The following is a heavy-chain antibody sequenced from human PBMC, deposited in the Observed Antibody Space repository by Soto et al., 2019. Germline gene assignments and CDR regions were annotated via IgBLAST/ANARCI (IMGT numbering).Heavy chain of an antibody. Sequence: PGGSLRLSCAASGFTFTRYSMTWVRQAPGKGLEWVSAISSTTNDIYYADSMKGRFTVSRDNAKNSVYLEMNSLSAEDTAVYYCARESEDLTPNFDYWGQGTLVTVSS. J-gene: IGHJ4*02. CDR1: GFTFTRYS. V-gene: IGHV3-21*01. CDR2: ISSTTNDI. CDR3: ARESEDLTPNFDY.